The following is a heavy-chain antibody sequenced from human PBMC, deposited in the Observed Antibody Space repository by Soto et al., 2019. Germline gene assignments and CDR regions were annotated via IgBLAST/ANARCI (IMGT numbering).Heavy chain of an antibody. CDR1: GFTFSSYA. D-gene: IGHD1-1*01. V-gene: IGHV3-23*01. CDR2: ISGSGGST. CDR3: AKDTEVQSTLANPYYFDY. Sequence: PVGSLRLSCAASGFTFSSYAMSWVRQAPGKGLEWVSAISGSGGSTYYADSVKGRFTISRDNSKNTLYLQMNSLRAEDTAVYYCAKDTEVQSTLANPYYFDYWGQGTLVTVSS. J-gene: IGHJ4*02.